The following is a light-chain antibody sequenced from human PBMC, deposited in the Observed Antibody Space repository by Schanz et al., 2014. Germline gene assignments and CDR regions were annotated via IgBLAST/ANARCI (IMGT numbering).Light chain of an antibody. Sequence: QSALTQPASVSGSPGQSITISCTGTSSDVGGYNYVSWYQQHPDKAPKLLIYAVGNRPSGVSGRFSASKSGNTASLTISGLQAEDEADYYCSSYAGSPYVFGTGTKLTVL. CDR1: SSDVGGYNY. J-gene: IGLJ1*01. CDR2: AVG. V-gene: IGLV2-14*03. CDR3: SSYAGSPYV.